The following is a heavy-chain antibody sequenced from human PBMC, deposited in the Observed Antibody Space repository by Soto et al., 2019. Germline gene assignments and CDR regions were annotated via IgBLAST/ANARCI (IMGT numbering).Heavy chain of an antibody. Sequence: GASVKVSCKASGYTFTGYYLHWVRQAPGQGLEWMGRINPDSGDTDHAQNFEGRLTMTRDTSISTAYMDLTTLTSDDTAVYHCAISIEVPDPHRAFDYWGQGTPVTVPS. D-gene: IGHD6-19*01. CDR3: AISIEVPDPHRAFDY. V-gene: IGHV1-2*06. CDR2: INPDSGDT. CDR1: GYTFTGYY. J-gene: IGHJ4*02.